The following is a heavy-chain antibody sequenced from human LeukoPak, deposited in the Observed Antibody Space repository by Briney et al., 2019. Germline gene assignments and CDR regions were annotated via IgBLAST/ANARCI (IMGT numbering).Heavy chain of an antibody. D-gene: IGHD3-10*01. J-gene: IGHJ3*02. CDR1: GFTFINSA. CDR2: ISDSDGST. Sequence: GGSLRLSCAASGFTFINSAMSWVRQAPGKGLEWVSCISDSDGSTYYAGSVKGRFTISRHNSKNTLYLQMNSLRAEDTAVYYCARGYSDAFDIWGQGTMVTVSS. V-gene: IGHV3-23*01. CDR3: ARGYSDAFDI.